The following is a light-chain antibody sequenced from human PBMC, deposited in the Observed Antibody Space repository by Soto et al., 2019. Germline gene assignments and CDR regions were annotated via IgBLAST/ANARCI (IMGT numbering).Light chain of an antibody. Sequence: QAVVTQPPSASGIPGQRVTISCSGSSSNIGSNTVNWYQQLPGTAPKLLIYNNNQRPSGVPDRFSGSKSGTSASLAISGLQSEDEADYYCAAWDDSLNGLVFGTGTKLTVL. V-gene: IGLV1-44*01. CDR2: NNN. CDR3: AAWDDSLNGLV. J-gene: IGLJ1*01. CDR1: SSNIGSNT.